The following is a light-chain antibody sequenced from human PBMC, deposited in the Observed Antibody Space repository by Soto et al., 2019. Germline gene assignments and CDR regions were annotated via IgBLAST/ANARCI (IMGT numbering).Light chain of an antibody. CDR1: QGISNY. J-gene: IGKJ4*01. Sequence: DIKMTQSPSSLSASVGDRVTMTCRASQGISNYLVWYQQQPGKVPKLLISSASTLHSGVPSRFSGSGSGTDFTLTISSLQPEDVGTYYCQRYDDAPRTFGGGTKVEIK. CDR2: SAS. CDR3: QRYDDAPRT. V-gene: IGKV1-27*01.